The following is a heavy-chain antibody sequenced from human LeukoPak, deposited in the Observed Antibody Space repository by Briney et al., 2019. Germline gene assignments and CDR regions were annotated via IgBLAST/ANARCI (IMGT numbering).Heavy chain of an antibody. V-gene: IGHV3-23*01. D-gene: IGHD3-22*01. J-gene: IGHJ5*02. CDR1: GFTFSSYA. Sequence: GGSLRLSCAASGFTFSSYAMSWVRQAPGKGLEWVSAISGSGGSTYYADSVKGRFTISRDNSKNTLYLQMNSLRAEDTAVYYCAKDGTYYYDSSGYYYGWFDPWGQGTLVTVSS. CDR2: ISGSGGST. CDR3: AKDGTYYYDSSGYYYGWFDP.